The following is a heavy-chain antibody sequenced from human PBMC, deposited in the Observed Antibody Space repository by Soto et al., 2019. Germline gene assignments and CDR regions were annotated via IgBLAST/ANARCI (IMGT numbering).Heavy chain of an antibody. V-gene: IGHV4-39*07. J-gene: IGHJ4*02. Sequence: SETLSLTCSVSGGSINSRSYSWGWIRQPPGKGLEWIGTFYNNENPNYNPSLKSRVTISVDRSKNQFSLKLSSVTAADTAVYYCARASTTLTTLDYWGQGTLVTVSS. CDR3: ARASTTLTTLDY. CDR2: FYNNENP. CDR1: GGSINSRSYS. D-gene: IGHD4-17*01.